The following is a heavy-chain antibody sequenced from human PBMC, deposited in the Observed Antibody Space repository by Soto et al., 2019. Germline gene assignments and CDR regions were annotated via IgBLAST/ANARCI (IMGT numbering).Heavy chain of an antibody. J-gene: IGHJ6*02. CDR2: IHSSGST. V-gene: IGHV4-61*01. Sequence: ASETLSLTCTFSCGSVISGNYFWSWIRQPPGKGLEWIGYIHSSGSTNYNPSLKSRVTISADTSRNQFSLRLTSVTAADTAVYYCAILTKPTAVTTAFRGGYGLDVWGQGTTVTVSS. D-gene: IGHD4-17*01. CDR3: AILTKPTAVTTAFRGGYGLDV. CDR1: CGSVISGNYF.